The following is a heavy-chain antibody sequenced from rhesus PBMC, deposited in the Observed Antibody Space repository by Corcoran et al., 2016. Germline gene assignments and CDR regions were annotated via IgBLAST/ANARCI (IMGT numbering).Heavy chain of an antibody. D-gene: IGHD3-9*01. CDR1: GYSFTSHY. V-gene: IGHV1-180*01. CDR2: ISPYNRNT. CDR3: TRASRGGYFDF. Sequence: QVQLVQSGGDIKQPGASVKLSCNPSGYSFTSHYIHWVRQAPGQGLEWIGLISPYNRNTAYAPNLQGRVTITTDSSTSTAYIALKSLRSEDTAVYYCTRASRGGYFDFWGQGVLVTVSS. J-gene: IGHJ4*01.